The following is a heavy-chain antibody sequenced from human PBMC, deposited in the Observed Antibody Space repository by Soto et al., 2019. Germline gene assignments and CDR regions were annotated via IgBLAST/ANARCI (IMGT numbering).Heavy chain of an antibody. CDR3: TTQYYYDSSGSLQN. CDR1: GFTFSNAW. CDR2: IKSKTDGGTT. D-gene: IGHD3-22*01. Sequence: GGSLRLSCAVSGFTFSNAWITWVRQAPGKGLEWVGRIKSKTDGGTTDYAAPVKGRFTISGDDSKNTLYLQMNSLKTEDTAVYYCTTQYYYDSSGSLQNWGQETLVTVSS. J-gene: IGHJ4*02. V-gene: IGHV3-15*01.